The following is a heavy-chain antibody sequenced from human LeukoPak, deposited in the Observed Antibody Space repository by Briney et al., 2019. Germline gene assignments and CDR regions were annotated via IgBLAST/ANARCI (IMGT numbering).Heavy chain of an antibody. J-gene: IGHJ6*02. CDR1: GFTVSSNY. CDR2: IYGGGST. CDR3: ARDALVTAMGTDYYYYYGMDV. V-gene: IGHV3-53*04. D-gene: IGHD2-21*02. Sequence: GGSLRLSCAASGFTVSSNYMSWVRQAPGKGLEWVSVIYGGGSTYYADSVKGRFTISRHNSKNTLYLQMNSLRAEDTAVYYCARDALVTAMGTDYYYYYGMDVWGQGTTVTVSS.